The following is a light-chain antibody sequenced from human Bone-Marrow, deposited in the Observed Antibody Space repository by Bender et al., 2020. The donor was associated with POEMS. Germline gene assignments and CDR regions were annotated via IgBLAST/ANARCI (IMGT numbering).Light chain of an antibody. Sequence: QSALTQPASVSGSPGQSITISCTGSSTDVGSYNLVSWYQQHPGTAPKLMIYDVTNRPSGISNRFSASKSGITASLTISGLQAEDEADYYCGSYEGSNNFVFGTGTKVTVL. J-gene: IGLJ1*01. V-gene: IGLV2-23*02. CDR2: DVT. CDR3: GSYEGSNNFV. CDR1: STDVGSYNL.